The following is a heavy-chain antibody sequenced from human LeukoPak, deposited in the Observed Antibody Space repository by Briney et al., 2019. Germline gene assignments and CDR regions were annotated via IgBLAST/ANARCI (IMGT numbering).Heavy chain of an antibody. CDR1: GGSFSGYY. V-gene: IGHV4-34*01. J-gene: IGHJ4*02. CDR2: INHSGST. CDR3: ATFRGSPRRGPLDN. D-gene: IGHD5-12*01. Sequence: SETLSLTCAVYGGSFSGYYWSWIRQPPGKGLEWIGEINHSGSTNYNPSLKSRVTISVDTSKNQFSLKLNSVTAADTAVYYCATFRGSPRRGPLDNWGQGTLVSVSS.